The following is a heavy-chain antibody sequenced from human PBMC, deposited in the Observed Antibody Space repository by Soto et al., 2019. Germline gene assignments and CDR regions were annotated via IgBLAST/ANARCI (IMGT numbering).Heavy chain of an antibody. V-gene: IGHV3-23*01. CDR2: ISGSGGST. D-gene: IGHD3-10*01. CDR3: AKYSPYHLWFGELLASPYYYYYGMDV. Sequence: GGSLRLSCAASGFTFSSYAMSWVRQAPGKGLEWVSAISGSGGSTYYADSVKGRFTISRDNSKNTLYLQMNSLRAEDTAVYYCAKYSPYHLWFGELLASPYYYYYGMDVWGQGTTVTVSS. CDR1: GFTFSSYA. J-gene: IGHJ6*02.